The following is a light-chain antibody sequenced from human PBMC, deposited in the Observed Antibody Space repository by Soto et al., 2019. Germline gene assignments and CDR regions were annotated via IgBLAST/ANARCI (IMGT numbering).Light chain of an antibody. V-gene: IGLV2-23*01. Sequence: LTQPPPPSGAPWQSVTLSLPGNKKYVGSYNLVSWYQHHPGKAPKLMIFEGSKRPSGVSNRFSGSKSGNTASLTISGLQAEDEADFYCCSYAGSNYYVFGTGTKVTVL. CDR3: CSYAGSNYYV. J-gene: IGLJ1*01. CDR2: EGS. CDR1: KKYVGSYNL.